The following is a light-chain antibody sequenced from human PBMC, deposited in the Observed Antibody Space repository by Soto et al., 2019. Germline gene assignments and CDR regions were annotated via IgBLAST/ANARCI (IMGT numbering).Light chain of an antibody. J-gene: IGKJ4*01. V-gene: IGKV3-11*01. CDR1: QSVSSY. Sequence: EIVLTQSPATLSLSPGERATLSCRASQSVSSYLAWYQQKPGQAPRLLIYDASNRATGIPARFSGSGSGTDFTLTISSLEPEDFAVYYCQQRSNWPPFTFGGGTKVEFK. CDR3: QQRSNWPPFT. CDR2: DAS.